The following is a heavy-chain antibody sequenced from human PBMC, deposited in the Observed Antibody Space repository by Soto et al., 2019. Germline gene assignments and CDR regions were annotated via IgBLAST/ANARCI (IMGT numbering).Heavy chain of an antibody. D-gene: IGHD5-18*01. CDR1: GYSFTSYW. CDR3: ARTSMQSRGYSYGHGGMDV. Sequence: EVQLVQSGAEVKKPGESLRISCKGSGYSFTSYWISWVRPMPGNGLEWMGRIDPSDSYTNYSPSFQGHVTISADKSISNAYLQWSSLKASDTSMDYCARTSMQSRGYSYGHGGMDVWGQGTTVTVSS. J-gene: IGHJ6*02. V-gene: IGHV5-10-1*01. CDR2: IDPSDSYT.